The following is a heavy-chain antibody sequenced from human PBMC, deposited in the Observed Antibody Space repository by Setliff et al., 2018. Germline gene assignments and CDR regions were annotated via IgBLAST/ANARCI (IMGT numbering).Heavy chain of an antibody. CDR1: GGSISSGGSY. CDR2: FHTGGAT. D-gene: IGHD3-10*01. Sequence: SETLSLTCSVSGGSISSGGSYWSWIRQSAGRGLEWIGHFHTGGATDYNLSLKSRVTISLDSSKNQFSLRLSSVTAADAAVYFCARESATIGEFPLYYFDKWGQGIQVTVSS. J-gene: IGHJ4*02. CDR3: ARESATIGEFPLYYFDK. V-gene: IGHV4-61*09.